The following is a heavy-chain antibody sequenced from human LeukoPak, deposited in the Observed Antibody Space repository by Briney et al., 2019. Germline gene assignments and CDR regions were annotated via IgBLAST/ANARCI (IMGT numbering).Heavy chain of an antibody. V-gene: IGHV1-69*05. CDR2: IIPIFGTA. D-gene: IGHD6-13*01. J-gene: IGHJ4*02. Sequence: SVKVSCKASGGTFSSYAISWVRQAPGQGLEWMGGIIPIFGTANYAQKFQGRVTITTDESTSTAYMELSSLRSEDTAVYYCARHHKAAGSQRYYDYWGQGTLVTVSS. CDR1: GGTFSSYA. CDR3: ARHHKAAGSQRYYDY.